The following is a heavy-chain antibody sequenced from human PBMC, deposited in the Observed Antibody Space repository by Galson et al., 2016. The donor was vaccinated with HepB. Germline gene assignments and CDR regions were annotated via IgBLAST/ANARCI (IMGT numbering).Heavy chain of an antibody. J-gene: IGHJ3*02. CDR1: GFTVSGNY. V-gene: IGHV3-66*04. CDR3: VRHHTIPRGAFQI. CDR2: IYGGGST. Sequence: SLRLSCAVSGFTVSGNYMSWVRQAPGKGLEWVSIIYGGGSTYYADSVKGRFTISRDISKNTLYLQMSSLRVEDTAVYYCVRHHTIPRGAFQIWGQGTLVVVSS. D-gene: IGHD2-2*02.